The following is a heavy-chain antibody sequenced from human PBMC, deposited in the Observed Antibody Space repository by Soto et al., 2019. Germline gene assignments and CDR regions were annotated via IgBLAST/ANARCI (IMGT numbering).Heavy chain of an antibody. J-gene: IGHJ4*02. Sequence: QVPLEQSGGEVKQPGSSVRVSCKTSGGTFSTYAINWVRQAPGQGLEWMGAIIPLFGTADYSQKFQGRVTITADESTSTAYMELSSLRFDDTAVYFCARPTGTYSSGYYYFDFWGQGTLVTVSS. CDR3: ARPTGTYSSGYYYFDF. V-gene: IGHV1-69*01. CDR1: GGTFSTYA. CDR2: IIPLFGTA. D-gene: IGHD6-19*01.